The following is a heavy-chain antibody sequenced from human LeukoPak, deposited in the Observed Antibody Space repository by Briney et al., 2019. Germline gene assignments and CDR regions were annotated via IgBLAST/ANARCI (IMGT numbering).Heavy chain of an antibody. D-gene: IGHD5-24*01. CDR1: GFTFSTHG. CDR2: IRGNGITT. J-gene: IGHJ4*02. CDR3: AKDDRWLQYND. V-gene: IGHV3-23*01. Sequence: GGSLRLSCSASGFTFSTHGMNWVRQAPGRGLEWVSGIRGNGITTYYADSVKGRFTISRGNSKNTVYLQMNSLRAEDTAIYYCAKDDRWLQYNDWGQGTLVTVSS.